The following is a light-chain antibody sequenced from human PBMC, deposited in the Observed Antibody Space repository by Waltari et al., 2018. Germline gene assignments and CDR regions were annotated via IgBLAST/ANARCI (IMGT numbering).Light chain of an antibody. CDR3: QSADSSRTYMV. Sequence: SYELTQPPSVSVSPGQTARITCSGDALPKQYASWYQQKPGQAPVLVIYKDSERPSGIPERFSGSSSGTTVTLTISGVQAEDEADYYCQSADSSRTYMVFGGGTKLTVL. CDR1: ALPKQY. CDR2: KDS. V-gene: IGLV3-25*03. J-gene: IGLJ2*01.